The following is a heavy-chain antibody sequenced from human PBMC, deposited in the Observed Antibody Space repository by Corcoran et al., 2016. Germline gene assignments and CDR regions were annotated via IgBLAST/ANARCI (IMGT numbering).Heavy chain of an antibody. CDR3: ARGRGYSYGATRIFDY. CDR1: GGSFSGYY. D-gene: IGHD5-18*01. J-gene: IGHJ4*02. V-gene: IGHV4-34*01. Sequence: QVQLQQWGAGLLKPSETLSLTCAVYGGSFSGYYWSWIRQPPGKGLEWIGEINHSGSTNYNPSLKSRVTISVDPSKNQFSLKLSSVTAADTAVYYCARGRGYSYGATRIFDYWGQGTLFTVSS. CDR2: INHSGST.